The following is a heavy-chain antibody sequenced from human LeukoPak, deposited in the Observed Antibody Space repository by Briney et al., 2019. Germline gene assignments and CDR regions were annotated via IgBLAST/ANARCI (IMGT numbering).Heavy chain of an antibody. Sequence: ASVKVSCKASGYSFTSYSIIWVRQAPGQGLEWMGWISPYNGNTNCAQKLQGRVTMTTDTFTSTAYMELRSLRSDDTAVYYCARDRYYYDSSGYYPDFDYWGQGTLVTVSS. D-gene: IGHD3-22*01. CDR1: GYSFTSYS. CDR3: ARDRYYYDSSGYYPDFDY. CDR2: ISPYNGNT. V-gene: IGHV1-18*01. J-gene: IGHJ4*02.